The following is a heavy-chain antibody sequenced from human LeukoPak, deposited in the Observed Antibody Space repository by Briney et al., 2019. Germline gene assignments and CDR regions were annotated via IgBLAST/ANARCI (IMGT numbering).Heavy chain of an antibody. CDR1: GFTFSDYT. J-gene: IGHJ4*02. CDR3: ARGLHDRSWYGAH. V-gene: IGHV3-30*04. D-gene: IGHD6-13*01. CDR2: LPPDGSYQ. Sequence: PGRSLRLSCAASGFTFSDYTMQWVRQAPGKGLEWVALLPPDGSYQYYADSLKGRFTISRDNFKNALYLQMNSLRLEDTAVYYCARGLHDRSWYGAHWGQGTLLSVPS.